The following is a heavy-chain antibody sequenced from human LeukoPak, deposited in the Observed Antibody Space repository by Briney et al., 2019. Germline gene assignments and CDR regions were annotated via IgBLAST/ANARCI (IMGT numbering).Heavy chain of an antibody. CDR3: ARVGPGDYFDY. Sequence: SETLSLTCTVSGVSISSYYWSWLRQPPGKGLEWIGYIYYSGSTNYNPSLKSRVTISVDTSKNQFSLKLSSVTAADTAVYYCARVGPGDYFDYWGQGTLVTVSS. CDR2: IYYSGST. J-gene: IGHJ4*02. V-gene: IGHV4-59*01. CDR1: GVSISSYY. D-gene: IGHD4-17*01.